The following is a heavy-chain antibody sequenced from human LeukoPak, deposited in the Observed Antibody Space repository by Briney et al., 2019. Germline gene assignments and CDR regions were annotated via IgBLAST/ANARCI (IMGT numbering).Heavy chain of an antibody. CDR2: INAGNGNT. CDR1: GYTSTSYA. Sequence: ASVKVSCKASGYTSTSYAMHWVRQAPGQRLEWMGWINAGNGNTKYSQEFQGRVTITRDTSASTAYMELSSLRSEDMAVYYCAREGYDILTGYVYYFDYWGQGTLVTVSS. J-gene: IGHJ4*02. D-gene: IGHD3-9*01. V-gene: IGHV1-3*03. CDR3: AREGYDILTGYVYYFDY.